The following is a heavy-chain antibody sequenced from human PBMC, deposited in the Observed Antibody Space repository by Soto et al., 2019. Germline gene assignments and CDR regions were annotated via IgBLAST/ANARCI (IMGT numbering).Heavy chain of an antibody. D-gene: IGHD6-13*01. CDR3: AKTPVAHAAASREGGGYFDY. CDR1: GFTFGTYA. CDR2: ISGSGGST. V-gene: IGHV3-23*01. J-gene: IGHJ4*02. Sequence: EVQLLESGGGLVQPGGSLRLSCAGSGFTFGTYAMSWVRQAPGKGLEWVSHISGSGGSTYYADSVKGRFTISRDNSKNTLYLQMKSLGVDDTAVYYCAKTPVAHAAASREGGGYFDYWGQGTLVTVSS.